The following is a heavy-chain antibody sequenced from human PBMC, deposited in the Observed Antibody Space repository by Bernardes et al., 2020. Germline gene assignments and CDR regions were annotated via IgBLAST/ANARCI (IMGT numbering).Heavy chain of an antibody. J-gene: IGHJ4*02. CDR2: ISSDGRTT. CDR1: GFTFSSSW. CDR3: ASLIWEFDS. Sequence: GGSLRLSCATSGFTFSSSWMHWVRQAPGKGLVWVSRISSDGRTTEYADSVKGRFTISRDNARRTLYLQLKSLRAEDTAVYYCASLIWEFDSWGQGTLVTVSS. V-gene: IGHV3-74*03. D-gene: IGHD3-16*01.